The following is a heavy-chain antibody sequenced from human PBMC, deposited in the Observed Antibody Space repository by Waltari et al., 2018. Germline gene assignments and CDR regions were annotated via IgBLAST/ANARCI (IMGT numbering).Heavy chain of an antibody. D-gene: IGHD6-19*01. CDR3: ARAPIISGWSLDY. J-gene: IGHJ4*02. CDR1: GYTFTAYY. V-gene: IGHV1-2*02. Sequence: QVQLMQSGAEVKTPGASVMVSCKASGYTFTAYYMYLVRQAPGQGLEWMGWIKLNNGGTKYAQKFQGRITMTRDTSVSTAYMELSGLRSDDTAIYYCARAPIISGWSLDYWGQGTLVTVSS. CDR2: IKLNNGGT.